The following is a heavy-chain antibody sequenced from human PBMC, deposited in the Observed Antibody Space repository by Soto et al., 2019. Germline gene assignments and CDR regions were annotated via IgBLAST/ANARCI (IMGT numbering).Heavy chain of an antibody. D-gene: IGHD5-12*01. J-gene: IGHJ4*02. CDR2: IKGDGSET. V-gene: IGHV3-74*01. Sequence: GGSLRLSCAASGFTFSSYWMHWVRQAPGKGLVWVSRIKGDGSETNYADSVKGRFTIPRDNAKNTLYLQLNSLRAEDTAVYYCLRGNSGYGNSDYWGQGTRVTVSS. CDR3: LRGNSGYGNSDY. CDR1: GFTFSSYW.